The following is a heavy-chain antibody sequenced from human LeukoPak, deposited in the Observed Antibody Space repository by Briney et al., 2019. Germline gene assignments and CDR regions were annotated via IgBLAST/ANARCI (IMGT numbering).Heavy chain of an antibody. Sequence: GGSLRLSCAASGFTFSGYSMNWVRQAPGKGLEWVSSISGSSSFIYYADSVKGRFTISRDNAKNSLYLQMNSLRAEDTAVYYCARVRTTSLDYWGQGTLVTVSS. CDR1: GFTFSGYS. V-gene: IGHV3-21*01. CDR2: ISGSSSFI. J-gene: IGHJ4*02. CDR3: ARVRTTSLDY. D-gene: IGHD2-2*01.